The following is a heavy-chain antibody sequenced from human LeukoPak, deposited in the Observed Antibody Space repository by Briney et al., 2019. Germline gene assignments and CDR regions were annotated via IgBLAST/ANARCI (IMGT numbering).Heavy chain of an antibody. V-gene: IGHV3-64*01. CDR1: GIIFSNYA. Sequence: GGSLRLSCAASGIIFSNYAMHWVRQGPGKGLECISTISSDGGSTYYANSVKGRFTISRDNSKNTLYLQMGSLRAEDMVVYYCARGRQGAKTRYFDLWGRGTRVTVSS. J-gene: IGHJ2*01. CDR3: ARGRQGAKTRYFDL. CDR2: ISSDGGST. D-gene: IGHD1-26*01.